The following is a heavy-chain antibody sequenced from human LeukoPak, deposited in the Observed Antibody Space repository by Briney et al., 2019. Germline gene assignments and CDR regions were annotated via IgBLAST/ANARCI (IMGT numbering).Heavy chain of an antibody. V-gene: IGHV4-34*01. D-gene: IGHD3-10*01. CDR2: INHSGST. CDR3: ARVHVLLWFGELSHFDY. CDR1: GGSFSGYY. J-gene: IGHJ4*02. Sequence: PSETLSLTCAVYGGSFSGYYWSWIRQPPGKGLEWIGEINHSGSTNYNPSLKSRVTISVGTSKNQFSLKLSSVTAADTAVYYCARVHVLLWFGELSHFDYWGQGTLVTVSS.